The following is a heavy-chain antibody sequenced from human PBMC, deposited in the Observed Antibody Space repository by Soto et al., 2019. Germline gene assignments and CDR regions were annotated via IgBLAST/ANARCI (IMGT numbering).Heavy chain of an antibody. V-gene: IGHV4-4*07. CDR2: VYGSRNT. D-gene: IGHD6-13*01. CDR3: ARGAAAGVDYGMEV. J-gene: IGHJ6*02. CDR1: GGSISTYY. Sequence: QVRLQASGPGLVRPSETLSLTCSVSGGSISTYYWSWIRQPSGKGLEWIGRVYGSRNTNYNPSLNSRVTMSVETSNKQFSLKLRSLTASDTAVYYCARGAAAGVDYGMEVWGPGTTVTVSS.